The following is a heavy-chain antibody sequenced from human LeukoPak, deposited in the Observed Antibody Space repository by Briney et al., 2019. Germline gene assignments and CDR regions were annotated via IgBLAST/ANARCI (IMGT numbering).Heavy chain of an antibody. CDR2: ISGSGGST. CDR1: GFTFSSYA. Sequence: GGSLRPSCAASGFTFSSYAMSWVRQAPGKGLEWVSAISGSGGSTYYADSVKGRFTISRDNSKNTLYLQMNSLRAEDTAVYYCAKAPTRYSFIHPTGVDWGQGTLVTVSS. J-gene: IGHJ4*02. V-gene: IGHV3-23*01. CDR3: AKAPTRYSFIHPTGVD. D-gene: IGHD1-26*01.